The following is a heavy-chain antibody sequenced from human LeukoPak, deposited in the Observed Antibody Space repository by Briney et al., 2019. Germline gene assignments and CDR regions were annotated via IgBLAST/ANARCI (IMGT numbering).Heavy chain of an antibody. J-gene: IGHJ6*03. V-gene: IGHV1-2*02. Sequence: ASVKVSCKASGYTFTSYYMHWVRQAPGQGIEWMGIINPSGGSTNYAQKFLGRVTMTRDTSISTAYMELSRLRSDDTAVYYCARDGAVHYYMDVWGKGTTVTVSS. CDR2: INPSGGST. D-gene: IGHD6-19*01. CDR3: ARDGAVHYYMDV. CDR1: GYTFTSYY.